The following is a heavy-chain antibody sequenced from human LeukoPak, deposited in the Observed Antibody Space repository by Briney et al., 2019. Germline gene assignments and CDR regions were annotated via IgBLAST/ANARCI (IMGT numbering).Heavy chain of an antibody. CDR3: ARDPSFLAVAGQYNWFDP. V-gene: IGHV1-46*01. J-gene: IGHJ5*02. CDR2: INPSGGST. CDR1: GYTFTSYY. D-gene: IGHD6-19*01. Sequence: ASVKVSCKASGYTFTSYYMHWVRQAPGQGLEWMGIINPSGGSTSYAQKFQGRVTMTGDTSTSTVYMELSSLRSKDTAVYYCARDPSFLAVAGQYNWFDPWGQGTLVTVSS.